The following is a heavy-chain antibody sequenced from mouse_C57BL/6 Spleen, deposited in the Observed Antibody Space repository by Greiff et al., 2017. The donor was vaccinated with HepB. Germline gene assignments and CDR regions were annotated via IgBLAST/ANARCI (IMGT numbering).Heavy chain of an antibody. D-gene: IGHD1-1*01. CDR1: GFTFSSYA. V-gene: IGHV5-4*01. J-gene: IGHJ3*01. Sequence: EVQGVESGGGLVKPGGSLKLSCAASGFTFSSYAMSWVRQTPEKRLEWVATISDGGSYTYYPDNVKGRFTISRENAKNNLYLQMSHLKSEDTSMYYCARDLSYYYGSGAPFAYWGQGTLVTVSA. CDR2: ISDGGSYT. CDR3: ARDLSYYYGSGAPFAY.